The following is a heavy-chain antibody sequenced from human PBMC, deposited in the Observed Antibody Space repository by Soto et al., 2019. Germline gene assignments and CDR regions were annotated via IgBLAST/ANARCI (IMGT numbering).Heavy chain of an antibody. CDR3: AAESTTVTTIDAFDI. CDR2: IVVGSGNT. D-gene: IGHD4-17*01. V-gene: IGHV1-58*02. J-gene: IGHJ3*02. Sequence: SVKVSCKASGFTFTSSAMQWVRQARRQRLEWIGWIVVGSGNTNYAQKFQEGVTITRDMSTSTAYMELSSLRSEDTAVYYCAAESTTVTTIDAFDIWGQGTMVTVSS. CDR1: GFTFTSSA.